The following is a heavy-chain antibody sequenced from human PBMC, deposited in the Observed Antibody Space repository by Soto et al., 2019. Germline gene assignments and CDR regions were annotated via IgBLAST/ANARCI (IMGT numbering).Heavy chain of an antibody. CDR1: GGSISSSSYY. Sequence: QLQLQESGPGLVKPSETLSLTCTVSGGSISSSSYYWGWIRQPPGKGLEWIGSIYYSGSTYYNPSLTTRVTISADTSKSQSSRKLSAVTAADTAVDYCARLVQTSADAFDIWGQGTMVTVSS. CDR2: IYYSGST. J-gene: IGHJ3*02. CDR3: ARLVQTSADAFDI. D-gene: IGHD6-6*01. V-gene: IGHV4-39*01.